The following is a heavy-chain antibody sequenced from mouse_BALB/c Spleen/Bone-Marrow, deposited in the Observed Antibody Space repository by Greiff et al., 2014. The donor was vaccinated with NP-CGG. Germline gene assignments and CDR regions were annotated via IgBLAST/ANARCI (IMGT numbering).Heavy chain of an antibody. V-gene: IGHV1-14*01. CDR3: TRQGVDYFDY. CDR1: GYTFTSYV. J-gene: IGHJ2*01. CDR2: INPYNDGT. Sequence: VQLQQPGPELVKPGASVKMSCKASGYTFTSYVMHWVKQKPGQGLEWIGYINPYNDGTKYNEKFKGKATLTSDKSSSTAYMELSSLPSEDSAVYYCTRQGVDYFDYWGQGTTLTVSS.